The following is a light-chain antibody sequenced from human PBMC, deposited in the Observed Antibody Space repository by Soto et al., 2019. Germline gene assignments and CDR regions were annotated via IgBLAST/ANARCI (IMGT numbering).Light chain of an antibody. CDR1: QSVSNSY. J-gene: IGKJ4*01. V-gene: IGKV3-20*01. Sequence: VLTQSPGTLSLSPGERDTLTCRASQSVSNSYLAWYQQKPGQAPRLLIYGASSRATGIPDRFSGSGSGTDFTLTISRLEPEDFAVYYCQHYDTSLIFGGGTKVDIK. CDR3: QHYDTSLI. CDR2: GAS.